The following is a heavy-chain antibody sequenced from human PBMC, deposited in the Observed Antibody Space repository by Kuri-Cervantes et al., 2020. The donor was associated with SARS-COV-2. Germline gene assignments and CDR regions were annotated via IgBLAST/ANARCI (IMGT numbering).Heavy chain of an antibody. V-gene: IGHV3-23*01. Sequence: GESLKISCAASGFTVSSYAMSWVRQAPGKGLEWVSAISGSGGSTYYANSVKGRFTISRDNSKNTLYLQMNSLRAEDTAVYYCAKGIAVATGYFDYWGQGTLVTVSS. J-gene: IGHJ4*02. CDR1: GFTVSSYA. D-gene: IGHD6-19*01. CDR2: ISGSGGST. CDR3: AKGIAVATGYFDY.